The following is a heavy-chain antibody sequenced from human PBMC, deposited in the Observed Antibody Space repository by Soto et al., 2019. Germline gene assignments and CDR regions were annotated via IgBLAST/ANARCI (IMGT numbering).Heavy chain of an antibody. CDR3: AIGRAFGSYSGMDV. Sequence: ASVQVSCKASGYPFTGYYMHWVRQAPGQGLEWMGWINPNSGGTNYAQKFQGRVTMTRDTSISTAYMELSRLRSDDTAVYYCAIGRAFGSYSGMDVWGQGTTVTVAS. CDR2: INPNSGGT. CDR1: GYPFTGYY. V-gene: IGHV1-2*02. J-gene: IGHJ6*02. D-gene: IGHD3-10*01.